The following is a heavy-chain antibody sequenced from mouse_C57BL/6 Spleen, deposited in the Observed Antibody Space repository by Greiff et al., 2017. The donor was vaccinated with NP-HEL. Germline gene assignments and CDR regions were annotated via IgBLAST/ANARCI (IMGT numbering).Heavy chain of an antibody. CDR3: ARGGDGYPYWYFDV. CDR2: ISSGGSYT. J-gene: IGHJ1*03. CDR1: GFTFSSYG. Sequence: EVQLVESGGDLVKPGGSLKLSCAASGFTFSSYGMSWVRQTPDKRLEWVATISSGGSYTYYPDSVKGRFTLSRDNAKNTLYLQMSSLKAEDTAMYYCARGGDGYPYWYFDVWGTGTTVTVSS. D-gene: IGHD2-3*01. V-gene: IGHV5-6*01.